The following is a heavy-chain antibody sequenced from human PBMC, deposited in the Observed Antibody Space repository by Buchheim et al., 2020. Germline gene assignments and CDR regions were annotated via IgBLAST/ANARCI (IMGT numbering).Heavy chain of an antibody. CDR2: ISPSGHFI. Sequence: EVQLVESGGDLVQPGGSLRLSCAASGFSFSSYEMTWVRQAPGKGLQWVSYISPSGHFIKEGDSVKGRFTISRDNSKNSLYLQMNSLRVEDTAVYYCAKRGPTANFKLDWYLDLWGRGT. CDR1: GFSFSSYE. CDR3: AKRGPTANFKLDWYLDL. D-gene: IGHD1-1*01. V-gene: IGHV3-48*03. J-gene: IGHJ2*01.